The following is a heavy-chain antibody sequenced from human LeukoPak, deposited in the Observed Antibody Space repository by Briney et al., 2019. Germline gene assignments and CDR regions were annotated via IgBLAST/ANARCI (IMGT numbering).Heavy chain of an antibody. CDR2: MSGRGGST. CDR1: GFTFSSYA. Sequence: GGSLRLSCAASGFTFSSYAMSWVRQAPGKGREWVSSMSGRGGSTYYADSVEGRVTISRDNSKNSMYLRMNSLRGEETAVSYCAKEGSRVDGTDGMDVWAKGQRSPSP. V-gene: IGHV3-23*01. CDR3: AKEGSRVDGTDGMDV. J-gene: IGHJ6*02. D-gene: IGHD6-19*01.